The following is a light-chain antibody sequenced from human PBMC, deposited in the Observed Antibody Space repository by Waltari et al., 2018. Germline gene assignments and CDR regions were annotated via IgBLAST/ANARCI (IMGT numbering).Light chain of an antibody. J-gene: IGKJ4*01. CDR2: GAS. CDR3: QQYNNWPFT. V-gene: IGKV3-15*01. CDR1: QSVSSN. Sequence: EIVMTQSPATLSVSPGERATRSCRASQSVSSNLAWYQQKPGQAPRLLIYGASTRATGIPARFSGSGSGTEFTLTISSLQSEDFAVYYCQQYNNWPFTFGGGTKVEIK.